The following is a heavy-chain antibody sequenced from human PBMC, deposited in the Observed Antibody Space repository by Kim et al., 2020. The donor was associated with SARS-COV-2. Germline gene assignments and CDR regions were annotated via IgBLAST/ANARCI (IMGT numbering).Heavy chain of an antibody. D-gene: IGHD3-3*01. CDR1: GGSISSSGYY. V-gene: IGHV4-39*01. CDR3: ARHFSGTSIRFLGLFQFDY. CDR2: VYYTGAT. Sequence: SETLSLTCAVSGGSISSSGYYWGWIRQPPGKGLEWIGSVYYTGATYYNPSLKSRVTISVDTSNNQFSLKLRSVTAADTAVYYCARHFSGTSIRFLGLFQFDYWGQGTLVTVSS. J-gene: IGHJ4*02.